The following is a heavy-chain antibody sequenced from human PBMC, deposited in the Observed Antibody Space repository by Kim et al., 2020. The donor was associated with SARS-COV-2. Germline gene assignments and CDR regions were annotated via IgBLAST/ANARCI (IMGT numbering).Heavy chain of an antibody. CDR3: GGSYSSSWYES. CDR1: GYTFTNYA. J-gene: IGHJ5*01. D-gene: IGHD6-13*01. Sequence: ASVKVSCKASGYTFTNYAMHWVRQAPGQRLEWMGWINAGNGNTKYSQKFQDRVTITSDTYASTAYMELSSLRFEDTAVYYCGGSYSSSWYESWGQGTLVT. CDR2: INAGNGNT. V-gene: IGHV1-3*01.